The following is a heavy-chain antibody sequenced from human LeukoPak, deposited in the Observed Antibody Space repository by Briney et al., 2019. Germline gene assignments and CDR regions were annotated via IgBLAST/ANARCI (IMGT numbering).Heavy chain of an antibody. Sequence: GGSLRLSCAASGFTFSSYAMHWVRQAPGKGLEWVAVISYDGSNKYYADSVKGRFTISRDNSKNTLYLKMNSLRAEDTAVYYCARDREFVGYSEYYYYGMDVWGQGTTVTVSS. J-gene: IGHJ6*02. CDR1: GFTFSSYA. CDR3: ARDREFVGYSEYYYYGMDV. D-gene: IGHD3-10*01. V-gene: IGHV3-30-3*01. CDR2: ISYDGSNK.